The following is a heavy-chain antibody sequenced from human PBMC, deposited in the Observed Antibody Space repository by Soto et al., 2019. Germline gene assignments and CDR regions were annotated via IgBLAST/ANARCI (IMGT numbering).Heavy chain of an antibody. CDR2: ISWNSANI. D-gene: IGHD1-1*01. J-gene: IGHJ6*02. CDR3: ARDFLGGEHPLYNKMDV. V-gene: IGHV3-9*01. CDR1: GFTFDDHA. Sequence: EVQLVESGGGLVQPGRSLRLSCAASGFTFDDHAMHWVRQVPGKGLEWVSAISWNSANIGYADSVKGRFTISRDNAKSSLYLQMNSLRPEDTALYYCARDFLGGEHPLYNKMDVWGQGTTVTVSS.